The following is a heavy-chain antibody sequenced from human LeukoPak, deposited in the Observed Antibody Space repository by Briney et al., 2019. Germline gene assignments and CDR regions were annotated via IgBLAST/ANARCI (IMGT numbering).Heavy chain of an antibody. D-gene: IGHD3-10*01. CDR1: GYIFNDYY. CDR2: INPNSGGT. V-gene: IGHV1-2*02. Sequence: GASVKVSCKASGYIFNDYYIHWVRQAPGQGLEWMGWINPNSGGTNYAQKFQGRVTMTRDTSISTAYMELSRLRSDDTAVYYCARDTTMAGNDYWGQGTLVTVSS. J-gene: IGHJ4*02. CDR3: ARDTTMAGNDY.